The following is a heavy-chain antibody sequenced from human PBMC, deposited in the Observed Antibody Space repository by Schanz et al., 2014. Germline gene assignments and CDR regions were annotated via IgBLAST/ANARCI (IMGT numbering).Heavy chain of an antibody. D-gene: IGHD3-22*01. J-gene: IGHJ4*02. CDR1: GFTFSTYA. V-gene: IGHV3-23*01. Sequence: EVQLLDSGGGLVQPGGSLRLSCAASGFTFSTYAMSWVRQAPGKGLEWVLAISGSGGSTYYADSVKGRFTISRDNSKNTLYLQMNSLRAEDTAVYYCAKDPSHGDYDYYFDYWGQGTLVTVSS. CDR3: AKDPSHGDYDYYFDY. CDR2: ISGSGGST.